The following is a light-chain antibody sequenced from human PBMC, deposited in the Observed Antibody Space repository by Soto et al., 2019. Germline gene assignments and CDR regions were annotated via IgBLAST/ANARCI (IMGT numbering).Light chain of an antibody. CDR2: DAY. CDR3: QQRHMWPTT. Sequence: EIVLTQSPGTLSLSPGERATLSCRASQSVSSSYLAWYQQKPGQAPRLLIYDAYNRATGIPPRFSGSGSGTDFTLTISSLEPEDSAVYYCQQRHMWPTTFGQGTRLEIK. V-gene: IGKV3D-20*02. J-gene: IGKJ5*01. CDR1: QSVSSSY.